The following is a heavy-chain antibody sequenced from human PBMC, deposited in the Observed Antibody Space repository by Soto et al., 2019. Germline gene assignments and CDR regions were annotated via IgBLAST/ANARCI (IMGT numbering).Heavy chain of an antibody. CDR1: GFTFSDHY. CDR2: AGNKAHSFTT. CDR3: VRLDGSYYPDY. Sequence: EVQLVESGGGLVQPGGSLRLSCAASGFTFSDHYMDWVRQAPGNGLEWVGRAGNKAHSFTTEYAASVKGRFTISRDDSKNSLYLQMNSLKTEDTAVYYCVRLDGSYYPDYWGQGTLVTVSS. D-gene: IGHD1-26*01. J-gene: IGHJ4*02. V-gene: IGHV3-72*01.